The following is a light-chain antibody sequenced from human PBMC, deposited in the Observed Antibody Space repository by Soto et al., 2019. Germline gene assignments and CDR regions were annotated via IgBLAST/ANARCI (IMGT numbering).Light chain of an antibody. CDR3: LQDYDYPWT. V-gene: IGKV1-6*01. CDR2: GAS. Sequence: AIQITQSPSSLSAFIGDRVTITCRASQGIRNDLGWYQQKPGKAPTLLIYGASTLHSGVPSRFSGSGSGTYCTLTISRLQPEDFATYYGLQDYDYPWTFGQGTKVEVK. J-gene: IGKJ1*01. CDR1: QGIRND.